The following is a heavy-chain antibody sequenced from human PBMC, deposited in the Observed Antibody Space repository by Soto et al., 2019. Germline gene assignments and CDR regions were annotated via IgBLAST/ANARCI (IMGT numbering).Heavy chain of an antibody. CDR3: AREMVVHDRSGYFGY. CDR2: ISAYNGNT. Sequence: ASVKVSCKASGYTFTSYGISWVRQAPGQGLEWMGWISAYNGNTNYAQKLQGRVTMTTDTSTSTAYMELRSLRSDDTAVYYCAREMVVHDRSGYFGYWGQGTLVTVSS. CDR1: GYTFTSYG. J-gene: IGHJ4*02. V-gene: IGHV1-18*01. D-gene: IGHD3-22*01.